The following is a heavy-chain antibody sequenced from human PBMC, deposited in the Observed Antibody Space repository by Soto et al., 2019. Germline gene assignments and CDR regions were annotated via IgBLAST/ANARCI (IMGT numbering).Heavy chain of an antibody. V-gene: IGHV4-4*02. CDR2: IYHSGSI. CDR3: TRGGVVVAATSLLI. J-gene: IGHJ3*02. D-gene: IGHD2-15*01. CDR1: NASISSRKW. Sequence: SETLSLTCTVSNASISSRKWWTWVRQTPGKGLEWIGEIYHSGSINHNPSLKSRVTMSVDKSNNQYSLKMTSVTAADTAVYYCTRGGVVVAATSLLIWGQGTMVTVSS.